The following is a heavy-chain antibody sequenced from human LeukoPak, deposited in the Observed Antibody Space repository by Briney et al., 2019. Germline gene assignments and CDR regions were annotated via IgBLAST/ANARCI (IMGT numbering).Heavy chain of an antibody. CDR1: GGSFSGYY. J-gene: IGHJ4*02. Sequence: PSETLSLTCAVYGGSFSGYYWSWIRQPPGKGLEWIGEINHSGSTNYNPSLKSRVTISVDTSKNQFSLKLSSVTAADTAVYYCAREGGYGYSYWGQGTLVTVSS. CDR2: INHSGST. D-gene: IGHD5-18*01. V-gene: IGHV4-34*01. CDR3: AREGGYGYSY.